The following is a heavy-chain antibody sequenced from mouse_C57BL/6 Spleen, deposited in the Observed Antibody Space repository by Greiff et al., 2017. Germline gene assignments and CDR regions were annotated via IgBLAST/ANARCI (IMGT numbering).Heavy chain of an antibody. CDR2: ISSGGSYT. Sequence: EVMLVESGGDLVKPGGSLKLSCAASGFTFSSYGMSWVRQTPDKRLEWVATISSGGSYTYYPDSVKGRFTISRDNAKNTLYLQMSSLKSEDTAVYYCARQYDYDHYFDYWGQGTTLTVSS. V-gene: IGHV5-6*01. D-gene: IGHD2-4*01. CDR1: GFTFSSYG. J-gene: IGHJ2*01. CDR3: ARQYDYDHYFDY.